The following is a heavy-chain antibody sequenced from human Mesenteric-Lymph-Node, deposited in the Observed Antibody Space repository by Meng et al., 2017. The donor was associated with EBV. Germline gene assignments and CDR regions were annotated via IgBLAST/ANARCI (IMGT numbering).Heavy chain of an antibody. CDR1: GVSVSGDSFY. V-gene: IGHV4-61*01. D-gene: IGHD1-26*01. CDR2: IYDSGIT. Sequence: LQASGPGLVTPSETLSPTCIVSGVSVSGDSFYWSWIRQPPGKGLEWIVFIYDSGITHYTPSLKSRVTISVDTSKNQFSLELRSMTPADTAVYYCARDRGWELLDYWGQGTLVTVSS. CDR3: ARDRGWELLDY. J-gene: IGHJ4*02.